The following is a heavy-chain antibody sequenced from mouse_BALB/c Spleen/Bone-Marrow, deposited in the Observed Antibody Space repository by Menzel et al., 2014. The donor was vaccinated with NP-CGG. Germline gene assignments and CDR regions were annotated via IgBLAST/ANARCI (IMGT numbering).Heavy chain of an antibody. CDR3: TRQRNWDHYAMDY. CDR1: GFTFSTYG. D-gene: IGHD4-1*01. J-gene: IGHJ4*01. CDR2: ISSGGGYT. V-gene: IGHV5-6*01. Sequence: EVQVVESGGDLVKPGGSLKLSCAASGFTFSTYGMSWVRQTPDKRLEWVATISSGGGYTYYPDSVKGRFTISRDNANNTRYLQMSSLKSEDTAMYYCTRQRNWDHYAMDYWGQGTSVTVSS.